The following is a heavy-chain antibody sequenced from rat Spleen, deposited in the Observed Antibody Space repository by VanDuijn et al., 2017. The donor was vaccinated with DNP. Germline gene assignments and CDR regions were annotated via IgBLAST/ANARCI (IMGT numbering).Heavy chain of an antibody. CDR3: ARLYDD. J-gene: IGHJ2*01. Sequence: EVQLVESGGGLVQPGRSLKLSCAASGFTFSDYNMAWVRQAPKKGLEWVATISSDGITTYYGDSVKGRFTISRDNAISTLYLQMSSLRSEDMATYYCARLYDDWGQGVMVTVSS. CDR1: GFTFSDYN. D-gene: IGHD1-2*01. CDR2: ISSDGITT. V-gene: IGHV5-7*01.